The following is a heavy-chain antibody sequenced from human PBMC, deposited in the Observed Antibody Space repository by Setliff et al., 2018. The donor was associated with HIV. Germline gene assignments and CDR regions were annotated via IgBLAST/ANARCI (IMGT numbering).Heavy chain of an antibody. CDR1: GFTFNTYA. J-gene: IGHJ4*01. CDR2: ISGSGGST. Sequence: PGGSLRLSCAASGFTFNTYAMSWVRQAPGKGLEWVSVISGSGGSTFYAGSVKGRFTISRDNSKNTLYLQMNGLRVEDTAVYYCAKDGISGGAYPPYYFDYWGHGTLVTVSS. V-gene: IGHV3-23*01. D-gene: IGHD2-15*01. CDR3: AKDGISGGAYPPYYFDY.